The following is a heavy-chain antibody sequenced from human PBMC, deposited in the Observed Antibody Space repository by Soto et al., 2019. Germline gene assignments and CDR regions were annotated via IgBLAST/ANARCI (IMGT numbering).Heavy chain of an antibody. CDR3: ARHDRGDYDYYGRGV. Sequence: QLVESGGAQVKPGGSLRLSCEASGFSFSTFSMNWVRQAPGKGLEYVSVISSSSGYIYYADSVKGRFTVSRDNARNTLFLQMSGLREEDTAVYYGARHDRGDYDYYGRGVWGKGTTVTVSA. CDR1: GFSFSTFS. J-gene: IGHJ6*04. V-gene: IGHV3-21*01. D-gene: IGHD3-3*01. CDR2: ISSSSGYI.